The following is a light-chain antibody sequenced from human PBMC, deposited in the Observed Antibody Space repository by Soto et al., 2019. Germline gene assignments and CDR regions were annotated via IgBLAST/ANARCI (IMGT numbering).Light chain of an antibody. J-gene: IGKJ4*01. Sequence: EIVLTQSPATLSLSPGERATLSCRASQSVSSFLAWYQQKPGQAPRLLIYDASTRATGIPARFSGSGSGTDFTLTISSLEPEDFAIYFCLQRINWPLTFGGGTKVEI. CDR2: DAS. CDR1: QSVSSF. V-gene: IGKV3-11*01. CDR3: LQRINWPLT.